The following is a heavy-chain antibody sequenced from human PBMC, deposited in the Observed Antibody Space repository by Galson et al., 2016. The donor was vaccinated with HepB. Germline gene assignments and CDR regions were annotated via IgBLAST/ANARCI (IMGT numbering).Heavy chain of an antibody. Sequence: QSGAEVKKPGESLQISCKGSGYTFRNYWIGWVRQMPGKGLEWMGIIYPGDSDTRYSPSFQGQVTISADKSITTAYLQWSSLKASDTAMYYCAREANYYGSRSYYNPFDYWGQGTLVTVSS. D-gene: IGHD3-10*01. CDR1: GYTFRNYW. J-gene: IGHJ4*02. CDR3: AREANYYGSRSYYNPFDY. V-gene: IGHV5-51*01. CDR2: IYPGDSDT.